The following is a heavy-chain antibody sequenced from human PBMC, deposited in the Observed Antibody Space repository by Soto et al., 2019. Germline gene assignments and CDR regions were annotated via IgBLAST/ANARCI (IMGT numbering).Heavy chain of an antibody. CDR2: INTDGRTT. CDR1: GFTFDSYW. CDR3: ATSNWNYAGIEF. V-gene: IGHV3-74*01. J-gene: IGHJ4*02. Sequence: GGSLRLSXAASGFTFDSYWMHWVRQVPGKGPMWLSRINTDGRTTAYADSVRGRFVISRDNVQNTLSLHMDHLRDDGTAVYYCATSNWNYAGIEFWGQGTPVTVS. D-gene: IGHD1-7*01.